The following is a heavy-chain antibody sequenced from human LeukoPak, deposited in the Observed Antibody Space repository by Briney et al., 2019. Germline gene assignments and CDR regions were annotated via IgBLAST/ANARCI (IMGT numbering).Heavy chain of an antibody. CDR1: GYSFTSYW. CDR2: IYPGDSDT. D-gene: IGHD2-15*01. J-gene: IGHJ4*02. CDR3: ARHTGYCSGGSCYGDF. Sequence: GKSLKISCKGSGYSFTSYWIAWVRQMPGKGLEWMGIIYPGDSDTRYSPSFQGQVTISADKSIRTAYLQWSSLKASDTAMYHCARHTGYCSGGSCYGDFWGQGTLVTVSS. V-gene: IGHV5-51*01.